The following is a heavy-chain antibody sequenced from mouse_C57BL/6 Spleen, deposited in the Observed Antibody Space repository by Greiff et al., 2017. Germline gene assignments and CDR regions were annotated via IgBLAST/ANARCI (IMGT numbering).Heavy chain of an antibody. J-gene: IGHJ2*01. CDR2: INYDGSST. CDR1: GFTFSDYY. D-gene: IGHD2-5*01. CDR3: ARGGSAYYSNCYFDY. Sequence: EVKLMESEGGLVQPGSSMKLSCTASGFTFSDYYMAWVRQVPEKGLEWVANINYDGSSTYYLDSLKSRFIISRDNAKNILYLQMSSLKSEDTATYYCARGGSAYYSNCYFDYWGQGTTLTVSS. V-gene: IGHV5-16*01.